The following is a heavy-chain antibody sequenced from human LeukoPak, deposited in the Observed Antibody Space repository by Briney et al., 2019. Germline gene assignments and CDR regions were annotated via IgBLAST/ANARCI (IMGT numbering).Heavy chain of an antibody. CDR2: INGDGSTT. Sequence: PGGSLRLSCAASGFTLRSYWVYWVRRAPGKGLVWVSRINGDGSTTDHADSVRGRFTISRDNAKNTLYLQMNSLRVEDTAIYYCARDFRNLGLDVWGQGTTVTVSS. CDR1: GFTLRSYW. CDR3: ARDFRNLGLDV. J-gene: IGHJ6*02. V-gene: IGHV3-74*01. D-gene: IGHD1-14*01.